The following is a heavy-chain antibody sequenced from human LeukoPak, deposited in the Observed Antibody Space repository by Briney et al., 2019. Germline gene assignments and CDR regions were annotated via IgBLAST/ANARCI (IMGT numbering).Heavy chain of an antibody. J-gene: IGHJ3*02. CDR3: ARGSGYETSGAFDI. CDR2: ISAYNGNT. Sequence: ASVKVSCKASGHTFTSYGISWVRQAPGQGLEWMGWISAYNGNTNYAQKLQGRVTMTTDTSTSTAYMELRSLRSDDTAVYYCARGSGYETSGAFDIWGQGTMVTVSS. V-gene: IGHV1-18*01. D-gene: IGHD5-12*01. CDR1: GHTFTSYG.